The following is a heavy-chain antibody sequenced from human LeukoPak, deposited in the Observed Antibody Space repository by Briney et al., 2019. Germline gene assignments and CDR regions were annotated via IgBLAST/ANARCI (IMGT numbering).Heavy chain of an antibody. D-gene: IGHD4-17*01. CDR1: GFTFINYA. Sequence: GGSLRLSCAASGFTFINYAMSWVRQAPGKGLEWVSGISYVGTNKYYADSVKGRFTISRDNSKNTLYLQMNSLKTEEPAVYYWANYGDFQFFGLWGQGTPGTGPS. CDR2: ISYVGTNK. J-gene: IGHJ4*02. V-gene: IGHV3-30*18. CDR3: ANYGDFQFFGL.